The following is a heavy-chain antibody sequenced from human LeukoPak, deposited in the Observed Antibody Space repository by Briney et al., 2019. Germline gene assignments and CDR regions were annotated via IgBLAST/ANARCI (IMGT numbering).Heavy chain of an antibody. D-gene: IGHD6-6*01. Sequence: PAGGSLTLSCAGSGLSVTSNHMKWVRQAPGKGLGWVSIIYTGGTTHYADSLNDRFTISRDDSINKLYLQMNSLRAEDTAVYYCARDSSSYYFDYWGQGTLVTVSS. CDR3: ARDSSSYYFDY. CDR2: IYTGGTT. CDR1: GLSVTSNH. V-gene: IGHV3-66*01. J-gene: IGHJ4*02.